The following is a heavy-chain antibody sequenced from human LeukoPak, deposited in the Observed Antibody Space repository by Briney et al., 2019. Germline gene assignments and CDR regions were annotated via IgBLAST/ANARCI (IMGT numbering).Heavy chain of an antibody. CDR3: ARDGGGYYYDSSGYRAFDY. CDR2: IIPIFGTA. CDR1: GGTFSSYA. Sequence: ASVKVSCKASGGTFSSYAISWVRQAPGQGLEWMGGIIPIFGTANYAQKFQGRVTITADESTSTAYMELRSLRSDDTAVYYCARDGGGYYYDSSGYRAFDYWGQGTLVTVSS. D-gene: IGHD3-22*01. V-gene: IGHV1-69*13. J-gene: IGHJ4*02.